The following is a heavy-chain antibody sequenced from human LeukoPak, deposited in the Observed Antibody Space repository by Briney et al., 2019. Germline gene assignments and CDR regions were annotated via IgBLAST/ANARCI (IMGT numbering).Heavy chain of an antibody. J-gene: IGHJ3*02. CDR3: ARQGDAFDI. V-gene: IGHV3-33*08. CDR1: GFTFNTYT. CDR2: IWYDGSNK. Sequence: PGGSLRLSCAASGFTFNTYTMNWVRQAPGKGLEWVAVIWYDGSNKYYADSVKGRFTISRDNSKNTLYLQMNSLRAEDTAVYYCARQGDAFDIWGQGTMVTVSS.